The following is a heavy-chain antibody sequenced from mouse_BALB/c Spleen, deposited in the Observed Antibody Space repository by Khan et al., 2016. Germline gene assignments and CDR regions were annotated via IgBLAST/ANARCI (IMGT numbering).Heavy chain of an antibody. CDR3: ARLEDI. J-gene: IGHJ2*01. CDR2: IWAGGST. D-gene: IGHD1-3*01. CDR1: GYLLTRYG. Sequence: QVQLKQPGPGLVAPSQSLSITCTVYGYLLTRYGVHWVRQPPGKGLEWLGVIWAGGSTYYNSALMSRLSISKDNSKSQVFLKMNSLQTDDTAMYYCARLEDIWGQGTTLTVSS. V-gene: IGHV2-9*02.